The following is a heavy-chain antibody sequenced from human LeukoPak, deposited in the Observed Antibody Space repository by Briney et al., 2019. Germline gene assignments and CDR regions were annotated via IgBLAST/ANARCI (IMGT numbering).Heavy chain of an antibody. Sequence: SETLSLTCTVSGGSISSSSYYWGWIRQPPGKGLEWIGSIYYSGSTYYNPSLKSRVTISVDTSKNQFSLKLSSVTAADTAVYYCARGFDYPSYYYYMDVWGKGTTVTVSS. CDR2: IYYSGST. V-gene: IGHV4-39*07. CDR1: GGSISSSSYY. CDR3: ARGFDYPSYYYYMDV. D-gene: IGHD3-10*01. J-gene: IGHJ6*03.